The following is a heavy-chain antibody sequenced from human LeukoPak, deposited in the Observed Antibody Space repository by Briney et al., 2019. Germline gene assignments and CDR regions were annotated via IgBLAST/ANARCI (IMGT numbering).Heavy chain of an antibody. CDR1: GYTFTDY. CDR3: ARANFLYCSSSTCLFDY. J-gene: IGHJ4*02. V-gene: IGHV1-2*02. CDR2: INPNDSDT. Sequence: ASVKVSCKASGYTFTDYMHWVRQAPGQGFEWMGWINPNDSDTNYAQKFQGRVTMTRDTPISTAHMEVSRLRSDDTAVYYCARANFLYCSSSTCLFDYWGQGTLVTVSS. D-gene: IGHD2-2*01.